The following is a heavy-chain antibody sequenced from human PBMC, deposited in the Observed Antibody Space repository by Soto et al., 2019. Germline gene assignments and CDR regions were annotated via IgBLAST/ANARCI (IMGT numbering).Heavy chain of an antibody. J-gene: IGHJ3*02. CDR1: GYTFTSYG. D-gene: IGHD3-22*01. Sequence: QVQLVQSGAEVKKPGASVKVSCKASGYTFTSYGISWVRQAPGQGLEWMGWISAYNGNTNYAQKLQGRVTMTTDTSTSTDYMELRSLRSDDTAVYYCARDVDSSASSYGAFDIWGQGTMVTVSS. CDR3: ARDVDSSASSYGAFDI. CDR2: ISAYNGNT. V-gene: IGHV1-18*04.